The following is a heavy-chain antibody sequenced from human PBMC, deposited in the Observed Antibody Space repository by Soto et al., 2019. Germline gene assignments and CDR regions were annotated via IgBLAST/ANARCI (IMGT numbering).Heavy chain of an antibody. D-gene: IGHD3-9*01. J-gene: IGHJ4*02. Sequence: ASVNVPCTASRYTFTGYYMHWVRQAAGQGHERMGWINPNSGSTNYAQKCQGRVTMTRDTSISTAYMELSRLRSKDTAVYSCASVTATNYDILTGPGDYWGQGTLVTVSS. CDR3: ASVTATNYDILTGPGDY. CDR2: INPNSGST. V-gene: IGHV1-2*02. CDR1: RYTFTGYY.